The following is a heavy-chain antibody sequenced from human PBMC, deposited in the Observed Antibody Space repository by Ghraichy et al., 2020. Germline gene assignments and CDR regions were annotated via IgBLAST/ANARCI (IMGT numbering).Heavy chain of an antibody. CDR3: AKELSYYYDSSGYYWDY. CDR2: ISGSGGST. Sequence: GGSLRLSCAASGFTFSSYAMSWVRQAPGKGLEWVSAISGSGGSTYYADSVKGRFTISRDNSKNTLYLQMNSLRAEDTAVHYCAKELSYYYDSSGYYWDYWGQGTLVTVSS. V-gene: IGHV3-23*01. D-gene: IGHD3-22*01. J-gene: IGHJ4*02. CDR1: GFTFSSYA.